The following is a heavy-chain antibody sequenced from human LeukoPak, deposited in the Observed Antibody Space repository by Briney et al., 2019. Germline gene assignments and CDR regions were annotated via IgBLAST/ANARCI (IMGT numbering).Heavy chain of an antibody. CDR3: TRHSDTYCSRANCYVDNFYGLDV. Sequence: GGSLRLSCAASGFTFSSYGMHWVRQVPGKGLEWVSAISGSGGSTYYADSVKGRFTISGDNSKNTLYLQMNSLRAEDTAVYYCTRHSDTYCSRANCYVDNFYGLDVWGQGTRVTVSS. CDR2: ISGSGGST. D-gene: IGHD2-2*01. V-gene: IGHV3-23*01. CDR1: GFTFSSYG. J-gene: IGHJ6*02.